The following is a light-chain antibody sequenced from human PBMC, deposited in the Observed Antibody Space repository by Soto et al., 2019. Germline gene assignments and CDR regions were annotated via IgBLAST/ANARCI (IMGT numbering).Light chain of an antibody. Sequence: QSVLTQPASLSGSPGQSITISCTGTSSDVGGYNYVSWYQQHPGKAPKLMIYDVTNRPSGVSNRFSGSKSGNTASLTISGLQADDEADYYCSSYTSSSTLVFGGGTKLTVL. CDR3: SSYTSSSTLV. CDR2: DVT. CDR1: SSDVGGYNY. V-gene: IGLV2-14*01. J-gene: IGLJ2*01.